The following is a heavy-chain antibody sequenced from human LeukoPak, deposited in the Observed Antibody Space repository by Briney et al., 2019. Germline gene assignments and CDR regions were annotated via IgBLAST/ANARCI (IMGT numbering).Heavy chain of an antibody. Sequence: ASAKVSCKASGYTFTSYDINWVRQATGQGLEWMGWMNPNSGNTGYAQKFQGRVTMTRNTSISTAYMELSSLRSEDTAVYYCARVSESGIVVVTDYFDYWGQGTLVTVSS. CDR3: ARVSESGIVVVTDYFDY. D-gene: IGHD2-21*02. CDR2: MNPNSGNT. CDR1: GYTFTSYD. V-gene: IGHV1-8*01. J-gene: IGHJ4*02.